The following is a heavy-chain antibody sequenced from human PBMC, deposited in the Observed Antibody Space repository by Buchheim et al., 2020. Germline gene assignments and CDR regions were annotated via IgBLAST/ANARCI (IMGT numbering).Heavy chain of an antibody. CDR1: GGSITRGGYY. D-gene: IGHD3-22*01. V-gene: IGHV4-31*03. CDR2: IYYTGIT. J-gene: IGHJ4*02. Sequence: QVQLQESGPGLVKPSQTLSLTCTVSGGSITRGGYYWSWIRQHPGKGLEWIGYIYYTGITYFNPSLESRLFMSVDPSKNQIFLTLRSVTAADSAMYYCARSVDQGEYYDSSGTQFFFDYWGQG. CDR3: ARSVDQGEYYDSSGTQFFFDY.